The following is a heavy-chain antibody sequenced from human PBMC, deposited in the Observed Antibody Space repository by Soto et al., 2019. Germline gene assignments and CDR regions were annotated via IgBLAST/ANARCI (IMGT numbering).Heavy chain of an antibody. CDR2: IYYSGTT. J-gene: IGHJ6*02. CDR3: ARDRCSSTSCYTGCYYGMDV. CDR1: GGSVSSGSYY. Sequence: KASETLSLTCTVSGGSVSSGSYYWSWIRQPPGKGLEWIGYIYYSGTTNYNPSLKSRVTISVDTSKNQFSLKLSSVTAADTAVYYCARDRCSSTSCYTGCYYGMDVWGQGTTVTVSS. D-gene: IGHD2-2*02. V-gene: IGHV4-61*01.